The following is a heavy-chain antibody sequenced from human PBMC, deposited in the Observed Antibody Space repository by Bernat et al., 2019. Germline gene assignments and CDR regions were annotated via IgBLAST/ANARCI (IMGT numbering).Heavy chain of an antibody. J-gene: IGHJ4*02. CDR2: IIPILGIA. V-gene: IGHV1-69*02. CDR3: ARVAHGGNDVY. Sequence: QVQLVQSGAEVKKPGSSVKVSCKASGGTFSSYTISWVRQAPGQGLEWMGRIIPILGIANYAQKFQGRVTITADKSTSTAHMELSSLRSEDTAVYYCARVAHGGNDVYWGQGTLVTVSS. CDR1: GGTFSSYT. D-gene: IGHD4-23*01.